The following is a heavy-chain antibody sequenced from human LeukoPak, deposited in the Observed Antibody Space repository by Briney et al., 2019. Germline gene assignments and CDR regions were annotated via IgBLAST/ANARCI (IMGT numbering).Heavy chain of an antibody. CDR3: ARDRVSSDYYDSSLI. J-gene: IGHJ3*02. CDR1: GFTFSSYS. CDR2: ISSSSSYI. Sequence: GGSLRLSCAASGFTFSSYSMNWVRQAPGKGLEWVSSISSSSSYIYYADSVKGRFTISRDNAKNSLYLQMNSLRAEDTAVYYCARDRVSSDYYDSSLIWGQGTMVTVSS. V-gene: IGHV3-21*01. D-gene: IGHD3-22*01.